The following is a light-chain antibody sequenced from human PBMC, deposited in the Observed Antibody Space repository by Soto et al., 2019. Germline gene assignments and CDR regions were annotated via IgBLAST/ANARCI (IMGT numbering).Light chain of an antibody. CDR1: QGIRND. V-gene: IGKV1-17*01. J-gene: IGKJ2*01. Sequence: DIQMTQSPSSLSASVGDRVTITCRASQGIRNDVGWYQQKAVKAPKRMISAATNLHRAVPSRLSGSGAGTEFALTISSMKPEESAADDCLQHNSYPSVFGQGTRVEIK. CDR3: LQHNSYPSV. CDR2: AAT.